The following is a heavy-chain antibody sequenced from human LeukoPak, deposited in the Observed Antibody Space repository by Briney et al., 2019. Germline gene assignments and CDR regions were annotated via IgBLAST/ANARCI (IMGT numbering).Heavy chain of an antibody. CDR1: GGTFSSYA. D-gene: IGHD1-1*01. J-gene: IGHJ4*02. CDR3: ARDPRTGTTPASIDY. CDR2: IIPILGIA. Sequence: SVKVSCKASGGTFSSYAISWVRQAPGQGLEWMGRIIPILGIANYAQKFQGRVTITADKSTSTAYMELSSLRSEDTAVYYCARDPRTGTTPASIDYWGQGTLVTVSS. V-gene: IGHV1-69*04.